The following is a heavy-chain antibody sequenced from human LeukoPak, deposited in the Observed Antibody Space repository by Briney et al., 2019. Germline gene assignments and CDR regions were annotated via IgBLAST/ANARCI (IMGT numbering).Heavy chain of an antibody. CDR3: ARDAELGYCSSTSCSLIV. V-gene: IGHV1-18*01. CDR2: ISAYNGNT. CDR1: GYTFTSYG. Sequence: ASVKVSCKASGYTFTSYGISWVRQAPGQGLEWMGWISAYNGNTNYAQKLQGRVTMTTDTSTSTAYMELRSLRSDDTAVYYCARDAELGYCSSTSCSLIVWGQGTLVTVPS. J-gene: IGHJ4*02. D-gene: IGHD2-2*01.